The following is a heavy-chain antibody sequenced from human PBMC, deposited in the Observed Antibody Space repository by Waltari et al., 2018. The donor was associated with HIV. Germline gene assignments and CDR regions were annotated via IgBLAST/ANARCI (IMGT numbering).Heavy chain of an antibody. Sequence: EVQLVESGGGLVQPGGSLRLYCAASGFPCSTHCMHWVCQVPGKGLVWVERIKSDGSSTSYADSVKGRFTVSRDNAKNTLYLQMNSLRPEDSAVYYCATPIMIAFGGDDFWGQGTLVTVSS. CDR1: GFPCSTHC. V-gene: IGHV3-74*01. CDR2: IKSDGSST. J-gene: IGHJ4*02. D-gene: IGHD3-16*01. CDR3: ATPIMIAFGGDDF.